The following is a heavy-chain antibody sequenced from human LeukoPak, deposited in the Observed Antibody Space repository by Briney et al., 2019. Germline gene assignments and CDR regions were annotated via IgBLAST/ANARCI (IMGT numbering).Heavy chain of an antibody. V-gene: IGHV4-39*01. CDR1: GGSISSSSYY. CDR3: ARHLAVAAGNWFDP. J-gene: IGHJ5*02. D-gene: IGHD6-13*01. Sequence: SETLSLTCTVSGGSISSSSYYWGWIRQPPGKGLEWIGSIYYSGSTYYNPSLKSRVTISVDTSKNQFSLKLSSVTAADTAVYYCARHLAVAAGNWFDPWGQGTLVTVSS. CDR2: IYYSGST.